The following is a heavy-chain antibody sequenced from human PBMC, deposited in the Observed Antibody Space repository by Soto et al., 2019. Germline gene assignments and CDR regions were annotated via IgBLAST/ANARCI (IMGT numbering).Heavy chain of an antibody. CDR1: GGSISSSNW. D-gene: IGHD3-22*01. CDR2: IYHSGST. CDR3: ARLPPDSSGNPGFDY. Sequence: PSETLSLTCAVSGGSISSSNWWSWVRQPPGKGLEWIGEIYHSGSTNYNPSLKSRVTISVDKSKNQFSLKLSSVTAADTAVYYCARLPPDSSGNPGFDYWGQGTLVTVSS. V-gene: IGHV4-4*02. J-gene: IGHJ4*02.